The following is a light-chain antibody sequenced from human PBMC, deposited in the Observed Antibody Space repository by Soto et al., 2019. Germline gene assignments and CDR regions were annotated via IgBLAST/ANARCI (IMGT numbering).Light chain of an antibody. CDR2: ADS. Sequence: SYEPTQPPSVSVAPGQTATFTCGADNIGSKSVHWYQKKPGQAPLLVVFADSDRPPGIPARFSAFNSGNTAILTISMVEDGDEADYYCHVWDISGDQVVFGGGTKLTVL. J-gene: IGLJ2*01. CDR3: HVWDISGDQVV. CDR1: NIGSKS. V-gene: IGLV3-21*02.